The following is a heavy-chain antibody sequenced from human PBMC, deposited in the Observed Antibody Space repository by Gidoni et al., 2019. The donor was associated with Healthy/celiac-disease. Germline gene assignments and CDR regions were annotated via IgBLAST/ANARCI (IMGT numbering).Heavy chain of an antibody. J-gene: IGHJ3*02. CDR1: GFTFDDYA. D-gene: IGHD2-2*02. CDR3: ANLHSEYQLLYRGRGADKDDAFDI. CDR2: ISWNSGSI. Sequence: EVQLVESGGGLVQPGRSLRLSCAASGFTFDDYAMHWVRPAPGKGLEWVSGISWNSGSIGYADSGKGRFTISRDNAKNSLYLQMNSLRAEDTALYYCANLHSEYQLLYRGRGADKDDAFDIWGQGTMVTVSS. V-gene: IGHV3-9*01.